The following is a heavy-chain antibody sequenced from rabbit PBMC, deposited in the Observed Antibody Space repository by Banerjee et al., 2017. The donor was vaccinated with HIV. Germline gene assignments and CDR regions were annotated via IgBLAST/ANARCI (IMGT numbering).Heavy chain of an antibody. Sequence: QSLEESGGDLVKPGASLTLTCTASGFSFSSNNYMCWVRQAPGKGLEWIACIDAGSSTKTWYASWVNGRFTISKTSSTVDLKMTSLTAADTATYFCARESASTVYSFNLRGPGTLVTVS. CDR2: IDAGSSTKT. CDR3: ARESASTVYSFNL. CDR1: GFSFSSNNY. V-gene: IGHV1S40*01. J-gene: IGHJ4*01. D-gene: IGHD7-1*01.